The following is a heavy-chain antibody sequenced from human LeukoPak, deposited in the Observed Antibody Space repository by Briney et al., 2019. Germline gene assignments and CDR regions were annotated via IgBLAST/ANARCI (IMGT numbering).Heavy chain of an antibody. D-gene: IGHD1-26*01. CDR1: GYTLTRTY. CDR3: ARVGKRELLRGYYFDY. J-gene: IGHJ4*02. V-gene: IGHV1-2*02. CDR2: INPNSGGT. Sequence: ASVKVSCKASGYTLTRTYMHWVRHAPGQGLEWMGWINPNSGGTNYAQKFQGRVTMTRDTSISTAYMELSRLRSDDTAVYYCARVGKRELLRGYYFDYWGQGTLVTVSS.